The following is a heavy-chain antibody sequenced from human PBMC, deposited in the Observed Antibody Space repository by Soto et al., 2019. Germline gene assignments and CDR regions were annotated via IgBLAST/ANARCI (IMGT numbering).Heavy chain of an antibody. CDR3: VRSVPAATWAYNGMDV. J-gene: IGHJ6*02. CDR2: IYHSGTF. D-gene: IGHD2-15*01. Sequence: SITGAVSGGSVGSSSWWRWIRHTPGKGLEWIGEIYHSGTFNYNPSLASRVSVSVDKSTNQFSLNLNSVTAADTAVYYCVRSVPAATWAYNGMDVWGQGTTVT. CDR1: GGSVGSSSW. V-gene: IGHV4-4*02.